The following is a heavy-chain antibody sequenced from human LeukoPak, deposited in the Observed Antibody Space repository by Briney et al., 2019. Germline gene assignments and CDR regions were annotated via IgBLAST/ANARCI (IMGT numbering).Heavy chain of an antibody. CDR3: ARGRHYYGFDY. D-gene: IGHD3-10*01. J-gene: IGHJ4*02. CDR2: IYTSGST. V-gene: IGHV4-4*07. CDR1: GYSISSGYY. Sequence: PSETLSLTCTVSGYSISSGYYWSWIRQPAGKGLEWIGRIYTSGSTNYNPSLKSRVTMSVDTSKDQFSLKLSSVTAADTAVYYCARGRHYYGFDYWGQGTLVTVSS.